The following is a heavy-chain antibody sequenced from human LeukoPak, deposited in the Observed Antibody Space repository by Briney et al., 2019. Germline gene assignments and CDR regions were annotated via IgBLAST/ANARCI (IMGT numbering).Heavy chain of an antibody. CDR2: IGPVGGTT. V-gene: IGHV3-64*01. Sequence: GGSLRLSCAASGFTFYTYGMHWVRQAPGKGLEYVSGIGPVGGTTYYAKSVKGRFTISRDNSKSMVYLQMGSLTADGMAVYYCARGAQLTDYWGQGTLVTVSS. CDR1: GFTFYTYG. D-gene: IGHD6-13*01. J-gene: IGHJ4*02. CDR3: ARGAQLTDY.